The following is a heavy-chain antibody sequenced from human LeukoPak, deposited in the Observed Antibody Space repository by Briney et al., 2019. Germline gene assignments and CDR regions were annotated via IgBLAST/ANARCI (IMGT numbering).Heavy chain of an antibody. D-gene: IGHD3-22*01. V-gene: IGHV4-61*01. CDR3: ARDPSGYFNY. Sequence: SETLSLTCSVSGGSVSSGNYYWSWIRQPPGKGLEWIGYIYCSGSTNYNPSLKSRVTISVDTSKNQFSLKLSSVTAADTAVYYCARDPSGYFNYWGQGTLATVSS. CDR1: GGSVSSGNYY. J-gene: IGHJ4*02. CDR2: IYCSGST.